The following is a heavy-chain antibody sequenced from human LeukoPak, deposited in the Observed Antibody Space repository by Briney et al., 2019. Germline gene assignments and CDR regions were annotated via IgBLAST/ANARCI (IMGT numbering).Heavy chain of an antibody. V-gene: IGHV1-3*01. D-gene: IGHD3-10*01. J-gene: IGHJ4*02. Sequence: GASVKVSCKASGYTCTSYAMHWVRQAPGQRLEWMGWINAGNGNTKYSQKFQGRVTITRDTSASTAYMELSSLRSEDTAVYYCARAPLLWFGEFHLTFDYWGQGTLVTVSS. CDR3: ARAPLLWFGEFHLTFDY. CDR1: GYTCTSYA. CDR2: INAGNGNT.